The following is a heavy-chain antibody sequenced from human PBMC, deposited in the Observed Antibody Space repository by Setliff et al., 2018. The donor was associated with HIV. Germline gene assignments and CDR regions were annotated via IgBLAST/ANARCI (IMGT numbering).Heavy chain of an antibody. J-gene: IGHJ3*02. CDR3: ARVRYCGGDCYPDAFDI. CDR1: GYTFTGYY. V-gene: IGHV1-2*02. CDR2: LNPNSGGT. Sequence: AASVKVSCKASGYTFTGYYMHWVRQAPGQGLEWMGWLNPNSGGTNYAQKFQGRVTMTRDTSISTGYMELSRLRSDDTAVYYCARVRYCGGDCYPDAFDIWGQGTMVTVSS. D-gene: IGHD2-21*02.